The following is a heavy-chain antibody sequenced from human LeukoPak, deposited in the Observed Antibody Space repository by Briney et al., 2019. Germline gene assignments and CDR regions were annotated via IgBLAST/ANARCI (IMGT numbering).Heavy chain of an antibody. J-gene: IGHJ4*02. CDR2: IYSGGST. V-gene: IGHV3-53*05. CDR1: GFTVSSNY. CDR3: ARARVLLGYFDY. Sequence: GGSLRLSCAASGFTVSSNYMSWVRQAPGKGLEWVTVIYSGGSTYYADSVKGRFTISRDNSKNTLYLQMNSLRAEDTAVYYCARARVLLGYFDYWGQGTLVTVSS. D-gene: IGHD2-21*01.